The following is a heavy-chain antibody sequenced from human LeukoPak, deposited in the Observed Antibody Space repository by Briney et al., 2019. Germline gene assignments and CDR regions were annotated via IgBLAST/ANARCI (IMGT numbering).Heavy chain of an antibody. J-gene: IGHJ3*02. CDR1: GFTFSSYA. V-gene: IGHV3-23*01. CDR2: ISGSGGSI. D-gene: IGHD3-22*01. CDR3: ARDRLHYYDSSGYYPDAFDI. Sequence: GGSLRLSCAASGFTFSSYAMSWVRQAPGKGLEWVSAISGSGGSIYYADSVKGRFTISRDNAKNSLYLQMNSLRAEDTAVYYCARDRLHYYDSSGYYPDAFDIWGQGTMVTVSS.